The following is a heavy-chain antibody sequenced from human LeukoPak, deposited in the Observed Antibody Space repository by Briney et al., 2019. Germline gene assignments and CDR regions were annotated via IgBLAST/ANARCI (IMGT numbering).Heavy chain of an antibody. V-gene: IGHV1-46*01. J-gene: IGHJ4*02. Sequence: ASVKVSCKASGYTFTSYYMSWVRQAPGQGREWMGMNNPNGGSTNYAQKFQGRVTVTRDTSTSTVYMELSSLRSEDTAVYYCARGSINYNSGGYYDNTPLDYWGQGTLVTVSS. D-gene: IGHD3-22*01. CDR2: NNPNGGST. CDR3: ARGSINYNSGGYYDNTPLDY. CDR1: GYTFTSYY.